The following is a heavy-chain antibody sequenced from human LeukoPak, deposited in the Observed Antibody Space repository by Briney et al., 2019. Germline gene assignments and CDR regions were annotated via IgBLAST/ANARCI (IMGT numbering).Heavy chain of an antibody. V-gene: IGHV3-30*18. J-gene: IGHJ4*02. CDR3: VKWAYSDFDY. CDR2: VSYDGSEK. CDR1: GFTFSSHG. D-gene: IGHD1-26*01. Sequence: GGSLRLSCAASGFTFSSHGMHWVRQAPGKGLEWVAVVSYDGSEKHHADSVKGRFTISRDNSKNTLYLQMNSLRAEDTAVYYCVKWAYSDFDYWGQGTLVTVSS.